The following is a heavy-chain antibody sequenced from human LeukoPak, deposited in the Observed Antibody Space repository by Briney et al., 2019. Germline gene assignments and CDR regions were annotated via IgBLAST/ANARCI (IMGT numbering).Heavy chain of an antibody. CDR2: ISGSSNRI. V-gene: IGHV3-48*01. D-gene: IGHD4-23*01. CDR1: GFSFSSYS. CDR3: ARAPPDYGGYTNDY. Sequence: GGSLRLSCVASGFSFSSYSMNWVRQAPGKGLKWVSYISGSSNRIFYADSVKGRFTISSDNAENSLYLQLNSLRAEDTAVYYCARAPPDYGGYTNDYWGQGTLVTVSS. J-gene: IGHJ4*02.